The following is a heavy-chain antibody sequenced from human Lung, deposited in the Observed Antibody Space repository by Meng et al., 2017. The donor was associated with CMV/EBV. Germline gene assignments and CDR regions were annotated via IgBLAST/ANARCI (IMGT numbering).Heavy chain of an antibody. CDR3: ATDKGEGFDP. D-gene: IGHD2-21*01. CDR2: ISSGSTSI. CDR1: GFTLSYSN. Sequence: EVQLGGSGGGLVKAGGSLRLSCAASGFTLSYSNMNWVRQAPGKGLEWVSSISSGSTSIYYADSVKGRFTISRDNAKNSLYLQMNSLRAEDTALYYCATDKGEGFDPWGQGTLVTVSS. V-gene: IGHV3-21*01. J-gene: IGHJ5*02.